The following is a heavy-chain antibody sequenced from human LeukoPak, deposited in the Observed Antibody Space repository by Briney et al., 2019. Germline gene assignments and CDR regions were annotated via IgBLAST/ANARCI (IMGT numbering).Heavy chain of an antibody. CDR1: GGTFSSYA. CDR3: ARGPDYYDSSGYYGLLD. D-gene: IGHD3-22*01. Sequence: SVSVSCKASGGTFSSYAISWVRQAPGQGLEWMGGIIPIFGTANYAQKFQGRVTITADESTSTAYMELSSLRSEDTAVYYCARGPDYYDSSGYYGLLDWGQGTLVTVSS. J-gene: IGHJ4*02. CDR2: IIPIFGTA. V-gene: IGHV1-69*13.